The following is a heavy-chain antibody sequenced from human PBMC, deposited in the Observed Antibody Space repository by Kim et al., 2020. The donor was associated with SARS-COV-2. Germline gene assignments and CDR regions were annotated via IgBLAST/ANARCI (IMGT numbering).Heavy chain of an antibody. J-gene: IGHJ3*02. CDR1: GGSIGSSSYY. CDR3: ASSGFDAFDI. V-gene: IGHV4-39*01. D-gene: IGHD3-10*01. CDR2: IYYSGST. Sequence: SETLSLTCTVSGGSIGSSSYYWGWIRQPPGKGLEWIGSIYYSGSTYYNPSLKSRVTISVDTSKNQFSLKLSSVTAADTAVYYCASSGFDAFDIWGQGTMVTVSS.